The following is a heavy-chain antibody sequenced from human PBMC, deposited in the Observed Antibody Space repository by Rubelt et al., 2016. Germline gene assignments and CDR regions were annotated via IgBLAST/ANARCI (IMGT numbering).Heavy chain of an antibody. J-gene: IGHJ4*02. CDR1: GFTFSSYSMN. V-gene: IGHV4-59*05. CDR2: IHYSGST. CDR3: ARHDYYDTSGYPY. D-gene: IGHD3-22*01. Sequence: VQLLESGGGLVQPGGSLRLSCVASGFTFSSYSMNWVRQAPGKGLEWIGSIHYSGSTYYNPSLKSRVTISEDTSKKQFSLNLKSVTAADTAVYYCARHDYYDTSGYPYWGQGTLVTVSS.